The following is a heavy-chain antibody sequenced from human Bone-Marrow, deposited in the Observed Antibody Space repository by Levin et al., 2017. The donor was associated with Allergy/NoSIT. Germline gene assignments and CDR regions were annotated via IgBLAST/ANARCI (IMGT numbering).Heavy chain of an antibody. J-gene: IGHJ6*02. CDR1: GFTFRSSA. CDR2: ISDTGGRT. Sequence: GGSLRLSCAASGFTFRSSAMSWVRQAPGKGLEWVSVISDTGGRTYYADSVRGRFTISRDNSKNTLYLQINSLRAEDTAVYYCGKSYVIGSYGVDVWGQGTTVTVSS. CDR3: GKSYVIGSYGVDV. V-gene: IGHV3-23*01. D-gene: IGHD1-26*01.